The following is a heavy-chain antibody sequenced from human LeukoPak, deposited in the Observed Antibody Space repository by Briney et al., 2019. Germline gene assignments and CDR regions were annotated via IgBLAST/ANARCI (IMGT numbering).Heavy chain of an antibody. CDR2: ISYDGSNK. D-gene: IGHD2-2*01. J-gene: IGHJ6*02. CDR3: GRDRSSTRIMDV. V-gene: IGHV3-30-3*01. CDR1: GFTFSSYA. Sequence: GGSLRLSCAASGFTFSSYAMHWLRQAPGKGLEWVAVISYDGSNKYYAVSVKGRFTISRDNSKNTLYLQMNSLRAEDTAVYYCGRDRSSTRIMDVWGQGTTVTVSS.